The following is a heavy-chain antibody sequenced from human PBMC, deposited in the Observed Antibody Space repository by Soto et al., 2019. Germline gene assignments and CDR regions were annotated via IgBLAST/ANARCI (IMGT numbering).Heavy chain of an antibody. Sequence: TLSLHWTVSCGSISSGCYYWSWIRQHPGKGLEWIGYIYYSGSTYHNPSLKSRVTISVDTSKNQFSLKLSSVTAADTAVYYCARGDSSRWYSNKWFDTWGQGTLVTVSS. D-gene: IGHD6-13*01. V-gene: IGHV4-31*02. CDR2: IYYSGST. CDR1: CGSISSGCYY. CDR3: ARGDSSRWYSNKWFDT. J-gene: IGHJ5*02.